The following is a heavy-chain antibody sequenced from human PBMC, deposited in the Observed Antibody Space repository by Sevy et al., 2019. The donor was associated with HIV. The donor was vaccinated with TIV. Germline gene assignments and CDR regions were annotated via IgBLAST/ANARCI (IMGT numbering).Heavy chain of an antibody. CDR3: ARRSPIGDDSSGYYNYYGMDV. CDR2: IYPGDSDT. D-gene: IGHD3-22*01. V-gene: IGHV5-51*01. Sequence: GESLKISCKGSGYSFTSYWIGWVRQMPGKGLEWMGIIYPGDSDTRYSPSFQGQVTISADKSISTAYLQWSSLKASDTAMYYCARRSPIGDDSSGYYNYYGMDVWGQGTTVTVSS. CDR1: GYSFTSYW. J-gene: IGHJ6*02.